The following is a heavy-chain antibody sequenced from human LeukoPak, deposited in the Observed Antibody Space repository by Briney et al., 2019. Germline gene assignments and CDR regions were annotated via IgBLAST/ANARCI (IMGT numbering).Heavy chain of an antibody. J-gene: IGHJ4*02. CDR2: ISYDGSNK. CDR3: ARDRGSGWSDY. V-gene: IGHV3-30-3*01. CDR1: GFTFSSYA. D-gene: IGHD6-19*01. Sequence: GGSLRLSCAASGFTFSSYAMHWVRQGPGKGLEWVAVISYDGSNKYYADSVKGRFTISRDNSKNTLYLQMNSLRAEDTAVYYCARDRGSGWSDYWGQGTLVTVSS.